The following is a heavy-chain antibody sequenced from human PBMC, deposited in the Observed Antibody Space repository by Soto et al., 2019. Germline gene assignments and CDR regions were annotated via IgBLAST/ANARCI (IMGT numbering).Heavy chain of an antibody. Sequence: SVKVSCKASGGTFSSYAISWVRQAPGQGLEWMGGIIPIFGTANYAQKFQGRVTITADKSTSTAYMELSSLRSEDTAVYYCARSMGRSYYDSSGYYLNDYWGQGTLVTVSS. CDR3: ARSMGRSYYDSSGYYLNDY. CDR2: IIPIFGTA. D-gene: IGHD3-22*01. CDR1: GGTFSSYA. J-gene: IGHJ4*02. V-gene: IGHV1-69*06.